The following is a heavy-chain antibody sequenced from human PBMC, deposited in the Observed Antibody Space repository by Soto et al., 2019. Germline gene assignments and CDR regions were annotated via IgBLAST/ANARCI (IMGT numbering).Heavy chain of an antibody. CDR1: GFKFSIYS. V-gene: IGHV3-48*02. D-gene: IGHD6-19*01. Sequence: EVQLVESGGALVQPGGSLRLSCVASGFKFSIYSMNWVRQAPGKGLEWSAYITSDTKTIKYADSVKGRFTISRDNAKNSVYLQMNSLSDEDTAVYYCARSVEGHFDYWGQGPVVTVSS. J-gene: IGHJ4*02. CDR3: ARSVEGHFDY. CDR2: ITSDTKTI.